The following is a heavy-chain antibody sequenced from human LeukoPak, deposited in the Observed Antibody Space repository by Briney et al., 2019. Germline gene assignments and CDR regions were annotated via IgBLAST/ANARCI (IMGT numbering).Heavy chain of an antibody. Sequence: SVKVSCKASGGTFSSYAISWVRQAPGQGLEWMGGIIPIFGTANYAQKFQGRVTITADESTSTAYMELSSLRSEDTAVYYCAKEGGDLYWYFDLWGRGTLVTVSS. CDR2: IIPIFGTA. CDR3: AKEGGDLYWYFDL. CDR1: GGTFSSYA. J-gene: IGHJ2*01. V-gene: IGHV1-69*01. D-gene: IGHD2-21*02.